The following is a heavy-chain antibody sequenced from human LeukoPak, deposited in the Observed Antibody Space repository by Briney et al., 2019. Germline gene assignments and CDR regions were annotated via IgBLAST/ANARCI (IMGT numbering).Heavy chain of an antibody. CDR2: FDPEDGET. CDR1: GYTITELS. D-gene: IGHD4-23*01. Sequence: GASVKVSCTVSGYTITELSMHWVRQAPGKGLEWMGGFDPEDGETIYAQKFQGGVTMTEDTSTDTAYMELSSLRSEDTAVYYCATLGGAFDIWGQGTMVTVSS. V-gene: IGHV1-24*01. J-gene: IGHJ3*02. CDR3: ATLGGAFDI.